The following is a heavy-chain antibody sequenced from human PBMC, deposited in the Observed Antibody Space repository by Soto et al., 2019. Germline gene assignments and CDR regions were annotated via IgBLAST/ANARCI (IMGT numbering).Heavy chain of an antibody. J-gene: IGHJ5*02. CDR3: ARADITGTTCWFDP. V-gene: IGHV4-59*01. Sequence: PSETLSLTCTVSGGSISGFYWSWIRQPPGKGLEWIGYIYYIGTTNYNPSLKSRVTISVDTSKNQFSLKLSSVTAADTAVYYCARADITGTTCWFDPWGQGTLVTVSS. CDR1: GGSISGFY. CDR2: IYYIGTT. D-gene: IGHD1-7*01.